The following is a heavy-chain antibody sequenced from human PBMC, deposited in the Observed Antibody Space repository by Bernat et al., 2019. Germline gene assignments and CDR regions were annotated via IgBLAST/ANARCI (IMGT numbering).Heavy chain of an antibody. D-gene: IGHD3-10*01. J-gene: IGHJ6*02. CDR1: GFTFSNAW. CDR2: ISYDGSNK. CDR3: ARDPYGSGSYYYYYYYGMDV. Sequence: VQLVESGGGLVKPGGSLRLSCAASGFTFSNAWMSWVRQAPGKGLEWVAVISYDGSNKYYADSVKGRFTISRDNSKNTLYLQMNSLRAEDTAVYYCARDPYGSGSYYYYYYYGMDVWGQGTTVTVSS. V-gene: IGHV3-30-3*01.